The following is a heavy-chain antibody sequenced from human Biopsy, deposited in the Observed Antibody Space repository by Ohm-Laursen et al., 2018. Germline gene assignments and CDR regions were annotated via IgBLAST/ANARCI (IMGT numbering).Heavy chain of an antibody. CDR2: INAKTGDT. CDR1: GYTFTGYH. V-gene: IGHV1-2*02. J-gene: IGHJ4*02. D-gene: IGHD6-19*01. CDR3: ALQSVAQMKNFDY. Sequence: VASVKVSCKASGYTFTGYHVHWVRQAPGQGLEWMGWINAKTGDTNYAQKFQGRVTMTKNTSMSTAYMEMSRLRSDDTAVYYCALQSVAQMKNFDYWGQGTLVTVSS.